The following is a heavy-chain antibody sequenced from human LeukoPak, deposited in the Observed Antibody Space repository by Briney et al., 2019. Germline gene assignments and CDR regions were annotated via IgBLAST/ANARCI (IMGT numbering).Heavy chain of an antibody. D-gene: IGHD3-10*01. J-gene: IGHJ6*02. Sequence: ASVKVSCKASGYTFASYGISWLRQAPGQGLEWMGIINPSGGSTSYAQKFQGRVTMTRDTSTSTVYMELSSLRSEDTAVYCCARRTYYYGSGSYYKAGYYYGMDVWGQGTTVTVSS. V-gene: IGHV1-46*01. CDR2: INPSGGST. CDR1: GYTFASYG. CDR3: ARRTYYYGSGSYYKAGYYYGMDV.